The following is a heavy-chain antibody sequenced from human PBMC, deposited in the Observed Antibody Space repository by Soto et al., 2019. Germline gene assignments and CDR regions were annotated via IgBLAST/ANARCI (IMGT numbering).Heavy chain of an antibody. D-gene: IGHD3-16*02. CDR1: GFTFSSYA. CDR3: AKSYDYIWGSYRYTGALLDY. V-gene: IGHV3-23*01. CDR2: ISGSGGST. Sequence: GGSLRLSCAASGFTFSSYAMSWVRQAPGKGLEWVSAISGSGGSTYYADSVKGRFTISRDNSKNTLYLQMNSLRAEDTAVYYCAKSYDYIWGSYRYTGALLDYWGQGTLVTVSS. J-gene: IGHJ4*02.